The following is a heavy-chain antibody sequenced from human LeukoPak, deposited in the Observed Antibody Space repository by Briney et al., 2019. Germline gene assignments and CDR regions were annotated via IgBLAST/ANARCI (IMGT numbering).Heavy chain of an antibody. V-gene: IGHV4-59*01. CDR1: GGSISSYY. J-gene: IGHJ4*02. CDR3: ASTRCSGGSCYYFDY. CDR2: IYYSGST. Sequence: SETLSLTCTVSGGSISSYYWSWIRQPPGKGLEWIGYIYYSGSTNYNPSLKSRVTISVDTSKNQFSLKLSSVTAADTAVYYCASTRCSGGSCYYFDYWGQGTLVTVSS. D-gene: IGHD2-15*01.